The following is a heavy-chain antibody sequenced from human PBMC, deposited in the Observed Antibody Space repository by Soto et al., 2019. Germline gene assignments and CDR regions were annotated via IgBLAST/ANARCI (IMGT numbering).Heavy chain of an antibody. D-gene: IGHD3-10*01. CDR1: GGTFSSYT. V-gene: IGHV1-69*02. CDR2: IIPILGIA. Sequence: SVKVSCKASGGTFSSYTISWVRQAPGQGLEWMGRIIPILGIANYAQKFQGRVTITADKSTSTAYMELSSLRSEDTAVYYCAREGSGSYYNQYFDYWGQGTLVTVSS. CDR3: AREGSGSYYNQYFDY. J-gene: IGHJ4*02.